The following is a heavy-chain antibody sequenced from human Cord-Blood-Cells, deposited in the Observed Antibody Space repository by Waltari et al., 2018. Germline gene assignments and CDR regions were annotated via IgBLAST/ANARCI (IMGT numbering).Heavy chain of an antibody. CDR2: IIPIFGTA. CDR3: ARDRITIFGVVIGVYYGMDV. Sequence: QVQLVQSGAEVKKPGSSVKVSCKASGGTFSSYAISWVRQAPGQGLEWMGGIIPIFGTANYAQKFQGRVTITADESTSTAYMELSSLRSEDTAVYYCARDRITIFGVVIGVYYGMDVWGQGTTVTVSS. CDR1: GGTFSSYA. D-gene: IGHD3-3*01. V-gene: IGHV1-69*01. J-gene: IGHJ6*02.